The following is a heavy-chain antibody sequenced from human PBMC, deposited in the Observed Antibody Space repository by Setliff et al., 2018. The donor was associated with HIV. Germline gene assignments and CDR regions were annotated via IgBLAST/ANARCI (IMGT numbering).Heavy chain of an antibody. CDR2: IYYSGST. J-gene: IGHJ4*02. CDR3: ARLDCSSSSGFVDY. V-gene: IGHV4-39*07. Sequence: SETLSLTCTVSGDSTSSSSSYWGRIRQPPGKGLEWIGSIYYSGSTNYNPSLKSRVTISVDTSKNQFSLKLSSVTAADTAVYYCARLDCSSSSGFVDYWGQGTLVTVSS. CDR1: GDSTSSSSSY. D-gene: IGHD2-2*01.